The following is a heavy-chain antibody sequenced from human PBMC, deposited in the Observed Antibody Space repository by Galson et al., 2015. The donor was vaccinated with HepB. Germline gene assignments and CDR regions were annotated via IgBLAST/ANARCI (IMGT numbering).Heavy chain of an antibody. CDR2: IYYDGSKK. CDR1: GFTFSSYG. J-gene: IGHJ4*02. CDR3: ATLVDSGDY. V-gene: IGHV3-33*01. Sequence: LRLSCAASGFTFSSYGIHWVRQAPGQGLEWVAIIYYDGSKKYYADSVKGRFTISRDNSKNTLYLQMNSLRVEDTAVYYCATLVDSGDYWGQGTLVTVSS. D-gene: IGHD1-26*01.